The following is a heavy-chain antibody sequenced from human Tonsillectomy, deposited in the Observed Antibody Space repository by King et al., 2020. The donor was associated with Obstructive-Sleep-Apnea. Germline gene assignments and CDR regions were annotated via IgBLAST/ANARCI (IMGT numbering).Heavy chain of an antibody. V-gene: IGHV3-9*01. D-gene: IGHD6-19*01. CDR1: GFTFDDYA. Sequence: VQLVESGGGLVQPGRSLRLSCAASGFTFDDYAMHWVRQAPGKGLEWVSGISWNSGSIAYADSVKGRFTISRDNAKNSLYLQMNSLRAEDTALYYCAKAGGRIITVANPVDYWGQGTLVTVAS. CDR2: ISWNSGSI. J-gene: IGHJ4*02. CDR3: AKAGGRIITVANPVDY.